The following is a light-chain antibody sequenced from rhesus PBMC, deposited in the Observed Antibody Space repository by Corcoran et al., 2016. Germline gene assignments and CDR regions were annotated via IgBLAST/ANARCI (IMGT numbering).Light chain of an antibody. V-gene: IGKV1-28*02. CDR1: QGSSSS. CDR2: AAS. Sequence: DILMTQSPSSLSASVGDTVTITCWASQGSSSSLNWFQQKPGKAPKILIYAASSLATGVPSRFSGSGSWTDFTLTISSLQPEYFAVYYCLQNNSYPLTFGGGTKVELK. CDR3: LQNNSYPLT. J-gene: IGKJ4*01.